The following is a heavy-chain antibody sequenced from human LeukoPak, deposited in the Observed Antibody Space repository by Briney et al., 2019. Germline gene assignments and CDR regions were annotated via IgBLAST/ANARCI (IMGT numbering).Heavy chain of an antibody. CDR3: ARADCGGDCYPDY. D-gene: IGHD2-21*02. CDR1: GFTVSSNY. Sequence: PGGSLRLSCAASGFTVSSNYMSWVRQAPGEGLEWVSVIYSGGSTYYADSVKGRFTISRDNSKNTLYLQMNSLRAEDTAVYYCARADCGGDCYPDYWGQGTLVTVSS. J-gene: IGHJ4*02. V-gene: IGHV3-53*01. CDR2: IYSGGST.